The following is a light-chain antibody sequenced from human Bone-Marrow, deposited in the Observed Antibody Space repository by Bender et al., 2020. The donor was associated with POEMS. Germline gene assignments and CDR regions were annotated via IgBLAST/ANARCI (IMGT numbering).Light chain of an antibody. V-gene: IGLV3-1*01. Sequence: SYEVTQPPSVSVSPGQTASITCSGDDLGDKYVAWYQHKPGQSPVLVIYQDTKRPSGIPERFSGSTSGNTATLTISGTQAMDEADYYCQAWDTYSVIFGGGTKLTVL. CDR2: QDT. CDR1: DLGDKY. CDR3: QAWDTYSVI. J-gene: IGLJ2*01.